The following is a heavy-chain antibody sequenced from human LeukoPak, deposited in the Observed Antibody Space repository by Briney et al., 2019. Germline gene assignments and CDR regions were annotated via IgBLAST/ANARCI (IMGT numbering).Heavy chain of an antibody. V-gene: IGHV4-4*07. Sequence: SETLSLTCTLSGDSISSSYSSCIRQPAGGGLEWLGRIYTRGSTHYNPSLRSRDTISVDTSKNQFSLKLSSVNAADTAVYYCARGVFGYFEWLLGNWFDPWGQGTLVTVSS. CDR3: ARGVFGYFEWLLGNWFDP. D-gene: IGHD3-9*01. J-gene: IGHJ5*02. CDR1: GDSISSSY. CDR2: IYTRGST.